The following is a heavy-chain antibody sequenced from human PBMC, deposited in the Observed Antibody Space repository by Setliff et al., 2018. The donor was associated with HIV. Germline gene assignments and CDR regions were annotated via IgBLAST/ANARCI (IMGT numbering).Heavy chain of an antibody. V-gene: IGHV4-34*01. CDR1: GASLSTHY. D-gene: IGHD1-7*01. J-gene: IGHJ5*01. CDR3: ARVRLELRQYWFDS. CDR2: INHSGST. Sequence: PSETLSLTCVISGASLSTHYWSWIRQPPGKGLEWIGEINHSGSTNYNPSLKRRVTISVDTSKNQFSLKLNSVTAADTAVYYCARVRLELRQYWFDSWGQGSPVTVSS.